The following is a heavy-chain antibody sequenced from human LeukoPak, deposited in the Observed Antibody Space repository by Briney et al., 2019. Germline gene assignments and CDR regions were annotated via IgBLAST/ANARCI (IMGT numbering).Heavy chain of an antibody. Sequence: GGSLRLSCAASGFTFSSYAMSWVRQAPGKGLEWVSAISGSGGSTYYADSVKGRFTISRDNSKNTLYLQMNSLRAEDTAVYYCAKGYCSSTSCLRTAYFDYWGQGTLVTASS. CDR3: AKGYCSSTSCLRTAYFDY. CDR1: GFTFSSYA. J-gene: IGHJ4*02. D-gene: IGHD2-2*01. CDR2: ISGSGGST. V-gene: IGHV3-23*01.